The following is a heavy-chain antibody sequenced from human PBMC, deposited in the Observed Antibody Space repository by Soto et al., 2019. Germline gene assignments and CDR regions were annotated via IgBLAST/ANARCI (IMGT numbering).Heavy chain of an antibody. V-gene: IGHV4-38-2*01. CDR1: GYSISSGYY. CDR2: IYHSGST. D-gene: IGHD6-19*01. CDR3: ESGYSSGWYYFDE. J-gene: IGHJ4*02. Sequence: SETLSLTCSVSGYSISSGYYWGWIRQPPGKGLEWIGSIYHSGSTYYNPSLKSRVTISVDTSKNQFSLKLSSVTAADTAVYYCESGYSSGWYYFDEWGQGTLVTV.